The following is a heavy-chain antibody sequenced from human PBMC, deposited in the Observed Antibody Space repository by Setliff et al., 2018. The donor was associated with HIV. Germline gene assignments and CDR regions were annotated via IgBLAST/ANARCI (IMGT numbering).Heavy chain of an antibody. CDR3: AATYCRGGGRDCPQMYDY. CDR2: IYYSGTT. J-gene: IGHJ4*02. D-gene: IGHD2-15*01. V-gene: IGHV4-39*07. CDR1: GGSISSTNYY. Sequence: SETLSLTCTVSGGSISSTNYYWGWIRQTPGRGLEWIGSIYYSGTTYYNPSLKSRVTMSVDTSTSRLSLKLNSVTAADSAIYYCAATYCRGGGRDCPQMYDYWGQGSLVTVSS.